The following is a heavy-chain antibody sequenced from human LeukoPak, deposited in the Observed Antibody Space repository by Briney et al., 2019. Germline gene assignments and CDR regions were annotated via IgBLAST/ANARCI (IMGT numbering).Heavy chain of an antibody. J-gene: IGHJ6*03. CDR2: ITDSGRTI. D-gene: IGHD2-21*02. V-gene: IGHV3-48*03. CDR3: ARGEVVTASLPDYFYYYMDV. Sequence: GGSLRLSCAASGFTFSTYEMNWVRQAPGKGLEWVSYITDSGRTIYYADSVKGRFTISRDNAKNSLFLQMNSLRAEDTAVYYCARGEVVTASLPDYFYYYMDVWGKGTTVTISS. CDR1: GFTFSTYE.